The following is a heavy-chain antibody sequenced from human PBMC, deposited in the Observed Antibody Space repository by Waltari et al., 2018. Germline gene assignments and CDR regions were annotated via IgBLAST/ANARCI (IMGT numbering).Heavy chain of an antibody. D-gene: IGHD3-3*01. Sequence: QLQLQESGPGLVKPSETLSLTCTVSGGSISSSSYYWGWIRQPPGKGLEWIGSIYYSRNTSYNPSLKSRVTISVDTSTTQFSLKLRSVTAADTAVYYCARNLPDFGVVIIGWFDPWGQGTLVTVSS. CDR2: IYYSRNT. V-gene: IGHV4-39*07. CDR3: ARNLPDFGVVIIGWFDP. J-gene: IGHJ5*02. CDR1: GGSISSSSYY.